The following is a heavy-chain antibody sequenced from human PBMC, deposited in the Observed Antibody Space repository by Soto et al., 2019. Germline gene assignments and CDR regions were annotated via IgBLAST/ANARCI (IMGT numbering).Heavy chain of an antibody. Sequence: GGSLRLSCAASGFTFSSYAMSWVRQAPGKGLEWVSAISGSGGSTYYADSVKGRFTISRDNSKNTLYLQINSLRAEATAVYYCAKDQLLCGDYYDSSGYLDYWGQGTLVTVSS. D-gene: IGHD3-22*01. V-gene: IGHV3-23*01. J-gene: IGHJ4*02. CDR1: GFTFSSYA. CDR3: AKDQLLCGDYYDSSGYLDY. CDR2: ISGSGGST.